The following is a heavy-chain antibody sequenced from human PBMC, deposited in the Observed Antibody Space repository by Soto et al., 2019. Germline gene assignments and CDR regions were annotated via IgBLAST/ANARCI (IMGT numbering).Heavy chain of an antibody. V-gene: IGHV4-59*01. D-gene: IGHD3-9*01. Sequence: SETLSLTCTVSGGSISSYYWSWIRQPPGKGLEWIGYIYYSGSTNYNPSLKSRVTIPLDTSKNQFSLKLSSVTAADTAVYYCARILRYFDWVYFDYWGQGTLVTVSS. J-gene: IGHJ4*02. CDR3: ARILRYFDWVYFDY. CDR1: GGSISSYY. CDR2: IYYSGST.